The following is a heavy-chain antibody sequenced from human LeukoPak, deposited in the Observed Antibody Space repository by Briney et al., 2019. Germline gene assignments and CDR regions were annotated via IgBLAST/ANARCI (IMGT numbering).Heavy chain of an antibody. CDR2: ISSSSITI. Sequence: GGSLRLSCAASGFTFSSYSMNWVRQAPGKGLEWVSYISSSSITIYYADSVKGRFTISRDNAKNSLYLQMNSLRAEDTAVYYCARIKRKVTSYAFDIWGQGTMVTVSS. CDR1: GFTFSSYS. CDR3: ARIKRKVTSYAFDI. D-gene: IGHD3-16*01. V-gene: IGHV3-48*01. J-gene: IGHJ3*02.